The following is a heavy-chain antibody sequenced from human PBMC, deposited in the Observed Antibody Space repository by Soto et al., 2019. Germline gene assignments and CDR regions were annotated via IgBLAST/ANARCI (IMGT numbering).Heavy chain of an antibody. J-gene: IGHJ4*02. Sequence: PGESLKISCKGSGYSFTIYWIGWVRQMPGKGLEWMGIIYPGDSDTRYSPSFQGQATISADKSISTAYLQWSSLKASDTAMYYCARSWGPYSGYGNGGLDYWGQGTLVTVSS. CDR1: GYSFTIYW. D-gene: IGHD5-12*01. CDR2: IYPGDSDT. CDR3: ARSWGPYSGYGNGGLDY. V-gene: IGHV5-51*01.